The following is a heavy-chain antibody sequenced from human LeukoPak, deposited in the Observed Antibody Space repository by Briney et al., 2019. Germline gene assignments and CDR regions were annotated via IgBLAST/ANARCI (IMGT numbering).Heavy chain of an antibody. Sequence: TGRSLRLSXAASGFTFDDYAMHWVGQAPGKGLEWVSGISWNSGSICYADSVKGRFTISRDNAKNSLYLQMNSLRAEDMALYYCAKDRRPGYDSSGPTLDYWGQGTLVTVSS. CDR3: AKDRRPGYDSSGPTLDY. V-gene: IGHV3-9*03. CDR1: GFTFDDYA. D-gene: IGHD3-22*01. J-gene: IGHJ4*02. CDR2: ISWNSGSI.